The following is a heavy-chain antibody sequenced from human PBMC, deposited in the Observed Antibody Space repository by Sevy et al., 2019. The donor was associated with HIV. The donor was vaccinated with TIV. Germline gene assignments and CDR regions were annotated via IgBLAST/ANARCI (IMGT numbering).Heavy chain of an antibody. CDR3: ARWDADRRWYFDY. V-gene: IGHV3-21*01. D-gene: IGHD1-26*01. Sequence: GGSPRLSCAASGFTFSSYSMNWVRQAPGKGLEWVSSISRSSSYIYHADSVKGRFTISRDNAKNSLHLQMNSLRAEDTAVYYCARWDADRRWYFDYWGQGILVTVSS. J-gene: IGHJ4*02. CDR2: ISRSSSYI. CDR1: GFTFSSYS.